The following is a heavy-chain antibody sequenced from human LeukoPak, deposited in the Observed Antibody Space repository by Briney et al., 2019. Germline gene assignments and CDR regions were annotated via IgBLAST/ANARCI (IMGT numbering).Heavy chain of an antibody. CDR3: AREGVRGSRYYYYGMDV. V-gene: IGHV6-1*01. CDR2: TYYRSKWYN. Sequence: SQTLSLTCAISGDSVSSNSAAWNWIRQSLSRGLQWLGRTYYRSKWYNDYAVSVKRRITINPDTSKNQFSLQLNSVTPEDTAVYYCAREGVRGSRYYYYGMDVWGQGTTVTVSS. CDR1: GDSVSSNSAA. J-gene: IGHJ6*02.